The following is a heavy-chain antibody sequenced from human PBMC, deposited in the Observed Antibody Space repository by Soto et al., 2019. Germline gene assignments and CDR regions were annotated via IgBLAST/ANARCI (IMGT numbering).Heavy chain of an antibody. Sequence: SETLSLTCAVAGYSITSGYFWAWIRQPPGKGLEWIGSVYHSGSTYFNPSLKSRVTISVDTSKNHFSLRLSSVTATDTAVYYCAREWSSSWYIDYWGQGTLVTVSS. CDR2: VYHSGST. V-gene: IGHV4-38-2*02. CDR3: AREWSSSWYIDY. J-gene: IGHJ4*02. D-gene: IGHD6-13*01. CDR1: GYSITSGYF.